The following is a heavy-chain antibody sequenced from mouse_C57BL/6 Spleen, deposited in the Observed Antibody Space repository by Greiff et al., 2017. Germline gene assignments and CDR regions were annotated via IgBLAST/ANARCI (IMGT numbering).Heavy chain of an antibody. V-gene: IGHV1-15*01. CDR3: TRDGDY. CDR1: GYTFTDYE. J-gene: IGHJ2*01. CDR2: IDPETGGT. Sequence: VQLQESGAELVRPGASVTLSCKASGYTFTDYEMHWVKQTPVHGLEWIGAIDPETGGTAYNQKFKGKAILTADKSSSTAYMELRSLTSEDSAVYYCTRDGDYWGQGTTLTVSS.